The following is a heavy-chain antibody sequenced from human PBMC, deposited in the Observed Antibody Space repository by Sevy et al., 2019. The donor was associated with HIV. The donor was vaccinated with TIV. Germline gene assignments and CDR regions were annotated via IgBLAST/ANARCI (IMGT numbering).Heavy chain of an antibody. J-gene: IGHJ5*02. Sequence: ASVKVSCKASEDIFNSYAVHWVRQAPGQGLEWMGGHIPVLGTTNFAQKFQGRVTLTADESTTTAYMDLNSLTSDDPAVYYCARVWVLPVRRPDYLDPWGQGTMVTVSS. D-gene: IGHD2-2*01. CDR3: ARVWVLPVRRPDYLDP. CDR2: HIPVLGTT. CDR1: EDIFNSYA. V-gene: IGHV1-69*13.